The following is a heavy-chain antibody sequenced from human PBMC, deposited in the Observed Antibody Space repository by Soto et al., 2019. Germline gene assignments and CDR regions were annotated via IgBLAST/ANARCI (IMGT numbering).Heavy chain of an antibody. Sequence: SETLSLTCSVSGGSISGSYWSWIRQSPGKGLGWLGYVYYTGSTNYSPSLRSRVSISVDTSKNEFSLRLSSVTAADTAVYFCARSVAVPGAHIDYWGQGTQVTVSS. CDR3: ARSVAVPGAHIDY. CDR1: GGSISGSY. V-gene: IGHV4-59*01. D-gene: IGHD6-19*01. CDR2: VYYTGST. J-gene: IGHJ4*02.